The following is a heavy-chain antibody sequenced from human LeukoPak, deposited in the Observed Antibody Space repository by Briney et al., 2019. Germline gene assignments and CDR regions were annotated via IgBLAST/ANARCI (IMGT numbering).Heavy chain of an antibody. CDR1: GYTFTKYG. J-gene: IGHJ4*02. Sequence: ASVKVSCKTSGYTFTKYGITWVRQVPGQGLEWMGWMNPNSGNTGYAQKFQGRVTMTRNTSISTAYMELSSLRSEDTAVYYCARGGYGSGSYDDYWGQGTLVTVSS. V-gene: IGHV1-8*01. D-gene: IGHD3-10*01. CDR3: ARGGYGSGSYDDY. CDR2: MNPNSGNT.